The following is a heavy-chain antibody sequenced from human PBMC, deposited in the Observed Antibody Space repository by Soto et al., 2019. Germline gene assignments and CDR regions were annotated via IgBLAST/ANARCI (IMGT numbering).Heavy chain of an antibody. Sequence: ASVKVSCKASGYTFTSYYMHWVRQAPGQGLEWMGWINPNSGGTNYAQKFQGWVTMTRDTSISTAYMELSRLRSDDTAVYYCARARAFDAFDIWGQGTMVTVSS. CDR3: ARARAFDAFDI. CDR1: GYTFTSYY. V-gene: IGHV1-2*04. CDR2: INPNSGGT. D-gene: IGHD3-10*01. J-gene: IGHJ3*02.